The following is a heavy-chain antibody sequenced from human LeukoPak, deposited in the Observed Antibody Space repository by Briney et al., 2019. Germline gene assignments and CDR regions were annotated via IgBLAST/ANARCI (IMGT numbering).Heavy chain of an antibody. Sequence: GALVKVSCKASGGTFSSYAISWVRQAPGQGLEWMGRIIPILGIANYAQKFQGRVTITADKSTSTAYMELSSLRSEDTAVYYCALNPDWNDVDYWGQGTLVTVSS. J-gene: IGHJ4*02. CDR2: IIPILGIA. V-gene: IGHV1-69*04. CDR3: ALNPDWNDVDY. CDR1: GGTFSSYA. D-gene: IGHD1-1*01.